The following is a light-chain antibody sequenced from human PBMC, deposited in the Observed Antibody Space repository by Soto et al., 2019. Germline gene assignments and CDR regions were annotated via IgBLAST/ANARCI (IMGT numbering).Light chain of an antibody. V-gene: IGLV2-14*03. CDR3: SSYTSTVTVI. J-gene: IGLJ2*01. CDR1: SSDVGGYNY. CDR2: DVS. Sequence: QSALTQPASVSGSPGQSITISCTGTSSDVGGYNYVSWYQQHPGTAPKLMIYDVSKRPSGVSHRFSGSKSGNTASLTISGLQAEDEADYYCSSYTSTVTVIFGGGTQLTVL.